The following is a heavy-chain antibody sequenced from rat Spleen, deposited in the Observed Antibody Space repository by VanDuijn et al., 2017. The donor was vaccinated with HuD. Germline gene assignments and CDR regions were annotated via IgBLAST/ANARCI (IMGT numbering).Heavy chain of an antibody. D-gene: IGHD1-2*01. CDR2: ISYDDSST. CDR3: ARPHSSLYVMDA. CDR1: GFTFNNYW. J-gene: IGHJ4*01. Sequence: EVQLVESDGGLVQPGRSLKLSCVASGFTFNNYWMTWIRQAPGKGLEWVASISYDDSSTYYRDSVKGRFTISRDNAKSTLYLQMNSLRSEDTATYYCARPHSSLYVMDAWGQGASVTVSS. V-gene: IGHV5-31*01.